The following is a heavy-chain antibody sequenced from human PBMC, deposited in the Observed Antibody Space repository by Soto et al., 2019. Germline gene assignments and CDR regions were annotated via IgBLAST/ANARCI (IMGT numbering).Heavy chain of an antibody. CDR3: AALGVNFDH. V-gene: IGHV1-58*01. CDR1: GFTFTSSA. Sequence: VASVKVSCKASGFTFTSSAVQWVRQARGQRHEWIGWIGVGSGNRHYAQKFQERVTITRDMSTNTAYMELSSLRSEDTAVYYCAALGVNFDHWGQGTLVTVSS. J-gene: IGHJ4*02. D-gene: IGHD2-8*01. CDR2: IGVGSGNR.